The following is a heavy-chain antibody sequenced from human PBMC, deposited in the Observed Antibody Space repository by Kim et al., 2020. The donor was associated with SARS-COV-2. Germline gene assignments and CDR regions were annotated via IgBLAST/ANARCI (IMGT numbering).Heavy chain of an antibody. CDR3: ARHTLVGATFDYYYYAMDV. Sequence: GESLKISCKGSGYSFTSYWISWVRQMPGKGLEWMGRIDPSDSYTNYSPSFQGHVTISADKSISTAYLQWSSLKASDTAMYYCARHTLVGATFDYYYYAMDVWGQGTTVTVSS. J-gene: IGHJ6*02. D-gene: IGHD1-26*01. V-gene: IGHV5-10-1*01. CDR2: IDPSDSYT. CDR1: GYSFTSYW.